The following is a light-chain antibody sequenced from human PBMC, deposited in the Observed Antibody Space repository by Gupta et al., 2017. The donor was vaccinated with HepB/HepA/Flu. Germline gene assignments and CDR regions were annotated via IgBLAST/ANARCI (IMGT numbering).Light chain of an antibody. CDR3: RQEDNDGLT. CDR2: AAS. CDR1: QGISSY. V-gene: IGKV1-8*01. J-gene: IGKJ1*01. Sequence: AIRMTQSPSSFSASTGDRVTITCRASQGISSYLAWYQQKPGKAPKLLLYAASTLQSGVPSRFSGSRSAADFTLTIICLQSEDFATNYCRQEDNDGLTFGQGTKVEIK.